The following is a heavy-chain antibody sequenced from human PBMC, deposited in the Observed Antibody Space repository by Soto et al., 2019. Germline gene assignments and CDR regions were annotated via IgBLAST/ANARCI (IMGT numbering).Heavy chain of an antibody. Sequence: PSETLSLTCTVSGGSISSNYWSWIRQPPGKGVEWIGYIYHSGATDYNPALKSRVTISVDTSKNQFSLKLSSVTAADTAVYYCARGSNQGLYFDYWGQGTRIIFSS. V-gene: IGHV4-59*01. CDR1: GGSISSNY. J-gene: IGHJ4*02. D-gene: IGHD2-2*01. CDR3: ARGSNQGLYFDY. CDR2: IYHSGAT.